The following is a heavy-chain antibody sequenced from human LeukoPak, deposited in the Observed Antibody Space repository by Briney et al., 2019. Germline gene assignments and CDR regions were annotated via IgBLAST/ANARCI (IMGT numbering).Heavy chain of an antibody. J-gene: IGHJ4*02. CDR3: ARGDYGDYYDY. Sequence: NASETLSLTCTVSGGSVSSGSYYWSWIRQPPGKGLEWIGYIYYSGSTNYNPSLKSRVTISVDTSKNQFSLKLSSVTAADTAVYYCARGDYGDYYDYWGQGTLVTVSS. D-gene: IGHD4-17*01. CDR2: IYYSGST. V-gene: IGHV4-61*01. CDR1: GGSVSSGSYY.